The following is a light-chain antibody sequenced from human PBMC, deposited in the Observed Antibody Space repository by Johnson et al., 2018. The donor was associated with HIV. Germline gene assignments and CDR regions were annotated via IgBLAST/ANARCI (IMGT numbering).Light chain of an antibody. CDR3: GTWDSSLRVGF. CDR2: END. V-gene: IGLV1-51*02. J-gene: IGLJ1*01. CDR1: SSNIGNAY. Sequence: QSVLTQPPSVSAAPGQKVTISCSGRSSNIGNAYVSWYQQLPGTAPKLLIYENDKRPSGIPDRFSGSKSGTSATLGITGLQTGDEADYYFGTWDSSLRVGFFGTGTKFTV.